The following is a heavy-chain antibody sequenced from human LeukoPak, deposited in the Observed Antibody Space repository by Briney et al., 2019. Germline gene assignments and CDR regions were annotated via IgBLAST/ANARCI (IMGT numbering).Heavy chain of an antibody. J-gene: IGHJ4*02. CDR2: IYSGGST. CDR3: ARGSFGGVSL. Sequence: GGSLRLLCAASGFTVSINYMSWVRHVPGGGRECVTVIYSGGSTFYPDSVKARFPISRHNSKTKLYLQMNSLSAGHTAVYYCARGSFGGVSLWAQGTLVTVSS. V-gene: IGHV3-53*04. CDR1: GFTVSINY. D-gene: IGHD3-16*01.